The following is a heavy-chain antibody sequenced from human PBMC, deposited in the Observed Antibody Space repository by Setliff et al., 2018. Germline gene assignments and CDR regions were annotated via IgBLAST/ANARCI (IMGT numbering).Heavy chain of an antibody. CDR1: GYSFTSYW. V-gene: IGHV5-51*01. Sequence: GESLKISCKGSGYSFTSYWIGWVRQMPGKGLEWMGIIYPGDSDTRYSPSFQGQVTVSADKSISTAYLQWSSLKASDTAMYYCARREVEVAGTSYYYYMDVWGKGTTVTVSS. CDR2: IYPGDSDT. D-gene: IGHD6-19*01. CDR3: ARREVEVAGTSYYYYMDV. J-gene: IGHJ6*03.